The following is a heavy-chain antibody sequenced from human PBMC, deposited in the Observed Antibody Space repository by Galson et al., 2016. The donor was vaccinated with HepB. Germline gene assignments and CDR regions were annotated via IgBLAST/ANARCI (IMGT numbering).Heavy chain of an antibody. J-gene: IGHJ1*01. V-gene: IGHV3-23*01. CDR2: ISGTGGST. CDR1: GFTFTDHA. Sequence: SLRLSCAASGFTFTDHAMSWVRLVPGKGLEGVSVISGTGGSTYYADSVKGRFTISRDNSKDTLYLQMNSLRPDDTAVYFCANVFWSDSSEGPLRHWGQGTLVSVAS. D-gene: IGHD3-3*01. CDR3: ANVFWSDSSEGPLRH.